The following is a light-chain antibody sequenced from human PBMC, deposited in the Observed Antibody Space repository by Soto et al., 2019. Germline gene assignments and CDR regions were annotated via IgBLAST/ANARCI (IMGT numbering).Light chain of an antibody. CDR1: ISNIGSNP. CDR2: RNN. Sequence: QSVLTQPPSASGTPGQRVTISCSGGISNIGSNPVYWHQHLPGTAPKLLVYRNNQRPSGVSNRFSGSKSGNTASLTISGLQAEDEADYYCSSYTSSSTYVFGTGTKVTVL. V-gene: IGLV1-44*01. CDR3: SSYTSSSTYV. J-gene: IGLJ1*01.